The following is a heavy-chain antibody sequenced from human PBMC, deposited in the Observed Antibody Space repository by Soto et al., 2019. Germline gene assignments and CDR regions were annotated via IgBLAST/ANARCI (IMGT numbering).Heavy chain of an antibody. Sequence: GGSLRLSCAASGFTFIRYSMNWVRQAPGKGLEWIAYISGSSSTIKYADSVKGRFTISRDNSKNTLYLQMNSLRAEDTAVYYCAKDRRFSSSSTYWYFDLWGRGTLVTVSS. CDR2: ISGSSSTI. CDR3: AKDRRFSSSSTYWYFDL. D-gene: IGHD6-6*01. J-gene: IGHJ2*01. V-gene: IGHV3-48*01. CDR1: GFTFIRYS.